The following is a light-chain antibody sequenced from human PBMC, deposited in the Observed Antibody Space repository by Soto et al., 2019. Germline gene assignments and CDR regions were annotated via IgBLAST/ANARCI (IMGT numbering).Light chain of an antibody. Sequence: EIVLTQSPGTLSLSPGERVTLSCRASQTISSNYLAWYQQKPGQTPRLLIYGASFRATGIPDRFSGSGAGTDFTLTISRLETEDFGVYYCQQYGRSPPGFTFGPGTKVDIK. CDR3: QQYGRSPPGFT. CDR2: GAS. V-gene: IGKV3-20*01. CDR1: QTISSNY. J-gene: IGKJ3*01.